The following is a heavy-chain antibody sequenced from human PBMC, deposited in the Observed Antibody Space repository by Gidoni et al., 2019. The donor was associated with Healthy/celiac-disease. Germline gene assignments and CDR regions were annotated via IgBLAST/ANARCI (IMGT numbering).Heavy chain of an antibody. CDR2: LSGSGGST. CDR1: AFPFSSYA. CDR3: AAPGYYYDSSGYYYHY. D-gene: IGHD3-22*01. J-gene: IGHJ4*02. Sequence: EVQLVESGGGLVQPGGSLRLSCAASAFPFSSYAMSWVRQAPGKGREWVSALSGSGGSTYYADSVKGRFTISRDNSKNTLYLQMNSLRAEDTAVDYCAAPGYYYDSSGYYYHYWGQGTLVTVSS. V-gene: IGHV3-23*04.